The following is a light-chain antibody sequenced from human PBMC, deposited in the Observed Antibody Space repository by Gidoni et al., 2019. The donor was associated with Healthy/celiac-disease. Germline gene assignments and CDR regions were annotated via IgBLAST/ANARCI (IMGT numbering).Light chain of an antibody. CDR2: WAS. Sequence: DIVMPQSPDPLAVSLGETATINCKSSQSVLYNSNNKSYLAWYQQKPGQPPKLLIYWASTRESGVPDRFSGSGSGTDFTLTISSLQAEDVAVYYCQQYYSTPPITFGQGTRLEIK. CDR3: QQYYSTPPIT. CDR1: QSVLYNSNNKSY. J-gene: IGKJ5*01. V-gene: IGKV4-1*01.